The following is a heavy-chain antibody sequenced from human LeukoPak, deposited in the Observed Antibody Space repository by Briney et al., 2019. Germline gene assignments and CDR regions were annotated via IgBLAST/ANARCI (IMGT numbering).Heavy chain of an antibody. D-gene: IGHD6-19*01. CDR1: GGSFSGYY. CDR2: INHSGST. CDR3: ARGGGSGSGSPTPLYY. V-gene: IGHV4-34*01. J-gene: IGHJ4*02. Sequence: SETLSLTCAVYGGSFSGYYWSWIRQPPGKGLEWIGGINHSGSTNYNPSLKSRVTISVDTSKNQFSLKLSSVTAADTAVYYCARGGGSGSGSPTPLYYWGQGTLVTVSS.